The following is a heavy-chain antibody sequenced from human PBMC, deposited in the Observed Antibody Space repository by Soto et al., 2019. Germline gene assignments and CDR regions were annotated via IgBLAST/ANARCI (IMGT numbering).Heavy chain of an antibody. Sequence: GGSLRLSCAASGFTFSNYSMNWVRQAPGKGLEWVSSISSSSSNKNYADSAKGRSTISRDNSKNMLYLQMNSLSVEDTAVYYCARDGVGATVFFGYFDYWGQGALVTVSS. V-gene: IGHV3-21*01. J-gene: IGHJ4*02. CDR3: ARDGVGATVFFGYFDY. D-gene: IGHD1-26*01. CDR1: GFTFSNYS. CDR2: ISSSSSNK.